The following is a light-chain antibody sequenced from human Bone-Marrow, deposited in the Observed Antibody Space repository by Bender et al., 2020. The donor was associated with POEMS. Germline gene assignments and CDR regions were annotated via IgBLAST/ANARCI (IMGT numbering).Light chain of an antibody. CDR2: QNT. Sequence: SSELTQPPSVSVSPGQTASITCSGDDLEYRFICWYQQKPGQSPVLVIYQNTKRPSGVSSRFSGSKSGNTASLTISGLQAEDEADYYCNSYTSSSTRYVFGTGTKVTVL. V-gene: IGLV3-1*01. CDR3: NSYTSSSTRYV. CDR1: DLEYRF. J-gene: IGLJ1*01.